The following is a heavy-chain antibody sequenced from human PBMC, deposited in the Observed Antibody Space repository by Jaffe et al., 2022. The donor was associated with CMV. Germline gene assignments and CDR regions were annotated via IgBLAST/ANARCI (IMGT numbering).Heavy chain of an antibody. CDR1: GGSTSTHH. CDR2: ISYSGST. D-gene: IGHD2-8*02. Sequence: QVQLQESGPGLVKSSETLSLTCTVSGGSTSTHHWSWIRQAPGKGLEWIGYISYSGSTNYNPSLRSRVTISLDKSRNQFSLELRSVSPADTAVYFCARAATFFDWTGYPSPHMDVWGKGTTVTVSS. CDR3: ARAATFFDWTGYPSPHMDV. V-gene: IGHV4-59*11. J-gene: IGHJ6*03.